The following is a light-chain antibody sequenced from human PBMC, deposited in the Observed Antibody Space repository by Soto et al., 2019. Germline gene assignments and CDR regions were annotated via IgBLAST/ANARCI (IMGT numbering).Light chain of an antibody. CDR1: QGVSSSY. Sequence: EIVLTRSPGTLSLSPGERATLSCRASQGVSSSYLAWYQQKPGQAPRLLIYGASGRATGIPDRFSGSGSGTDFTLTISRLEPEDFAVYYCQQYGSSPPITFGQGTRLEIK. V-gene: IGKV3-20*01. CDR3: QQYGSSPPIT. J-gene: IGKJ5*01. CDR2: GAS.